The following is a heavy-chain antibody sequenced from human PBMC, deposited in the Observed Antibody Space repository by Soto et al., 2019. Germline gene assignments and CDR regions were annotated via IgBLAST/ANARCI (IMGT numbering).Heavy chain of an antibody. CDR3: GRGRSGQIVVFY. V-gene: IGHV1-2*02. CDR2: IGPESGAT. D-gene: IGHD5-12*01. Sequence: ASVKVSCKASGYTFTGHYIHWVRQAPEQGPEWMGEIGPESGATRYAQKFQDRVTMTRDMSITTVYMELNNLSPDDTAVYYCGRGRSGQIVVFYWGQGTPVTVSS. J-gene: IGHJ4*02. CDR1: GYTFTGHY.